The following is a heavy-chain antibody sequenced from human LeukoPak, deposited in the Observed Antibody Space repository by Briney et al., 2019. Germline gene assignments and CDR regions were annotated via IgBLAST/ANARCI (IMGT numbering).Heavy chain of an antibody. CDR2: ISSSGSTI. CDR1: GFTFSSYE. Sequence: GGSLRLSCAASGFTFSSYEMNWVRQAPGKGLEWVSYISSSGSTIYYADSVKGRFTISRDDAKNSLYLQMNSLRAEDTAVYYCARGAKSGSYYFDYWGQGTLVNVFS. CDR3: ARGAKSGSYYFDY. V-gene: IGHV3-48*03. D-gene: IGHD1-26*01. J-gene: IGHJ4*02.